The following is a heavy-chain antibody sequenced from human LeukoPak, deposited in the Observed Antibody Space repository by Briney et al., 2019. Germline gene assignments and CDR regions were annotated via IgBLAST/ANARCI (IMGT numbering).Heavy chain of an antibody. CDR3: ARDYDFWSGYYHNPHANDAFDI. D-gene: IGHD3-3*01. V-gene: IGHV1-69*13. Sequence: SVKVSCKASGGTLSSYAISWVRQAPGQGLEWMGGIIPIFGTANYAQKFQGRVTITADESTSTAYMELSSLRSEDTAVYYCARDYDFWSGYYHNPHANDAFDIWGQGTMVTVSS. CDR1: GGTLSSYA. J-gene: IGHJ3*02. CDR2: IIPIFGTA.